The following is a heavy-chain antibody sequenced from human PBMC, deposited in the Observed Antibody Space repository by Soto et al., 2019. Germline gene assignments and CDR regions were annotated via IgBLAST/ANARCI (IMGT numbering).Heavy chain of an antibody. Sequence: PGGSLRLSCAASGFTFSSYGMHWVRQAPGKGLEWVAVIWYDGSNKYYADSVKGRFTISRDNSKNTLYLQMNSLRAEDTAVYYCARDPYYDSSGYYDYYYYGMDVWGQGTTVTVS. J-gene: IGHJ6*02. D-gene: IGHD3-22*01. CDR1: GFTFSSYG. CDR2: IWYDGSNK. V-gene: IGHV3-33*01. CDR3: ARDPYYDSSGYYDYYYYGMDV.